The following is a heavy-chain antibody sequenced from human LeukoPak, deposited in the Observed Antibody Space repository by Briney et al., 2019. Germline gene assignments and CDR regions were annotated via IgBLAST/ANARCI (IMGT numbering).Heavy chain of an antibody. J-gene: IGHJ4*02. CDR2: ISDSGSTT. D-gene: IGHD3-22*01. CDR1: GFIFSDYY. CDR3: AICYDSSGSIDH. V-gene: IGHV3-11*01. Sequence: GGSLRLSCAASGFIFSDYYMTWIRQTPGKGLEWLSYISDSGSTTNYADSVKGRLTISRDNAKKSRFLQMNSLTADDTAVYYCAICYDSSGSIDHWGQGTLVTVSS.